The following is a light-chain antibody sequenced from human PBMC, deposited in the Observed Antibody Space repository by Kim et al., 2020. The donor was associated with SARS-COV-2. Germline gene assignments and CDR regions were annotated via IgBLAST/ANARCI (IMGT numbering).Light chain of an antibody. J-gene: IGKJ1*01. V-gene: IGKV1-27*01. CDR1: QGISNS. Sequence: ASVGDRVTITCRASQGISNSVAWYRQKPGKVPMLLIYGASTLRSGVPSRFRGSGSGTDFTLTISSLQPEDAATYYCQKYNNAPWTFGQGTKVEIK. CDR3: QKYNNAPWT. CDR2: GAS.